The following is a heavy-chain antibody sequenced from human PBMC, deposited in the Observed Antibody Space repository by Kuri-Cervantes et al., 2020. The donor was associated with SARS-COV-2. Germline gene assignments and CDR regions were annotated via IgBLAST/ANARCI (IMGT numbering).Heavy chain of an antibody. J-gene: IGHJ4*02. CDR3: TSQGPGDSSGYSFPGFDY. Sequence: GGSLRLSCAASGFTFSSYSMNWVRQAPGKGLEWVGRIRSKANSYATAYAASVKGRFTISRDDSKNTAYLQMNSLKTEDTAVYYCTSQGPGDSSGYSFPGFDYWGQGTLVTVSS. CDR1: GFTFSSYS. V-gene: IGHV3-73*01. CDR2: IRSKANSYAT. D-gene: IGHD3-22*01.